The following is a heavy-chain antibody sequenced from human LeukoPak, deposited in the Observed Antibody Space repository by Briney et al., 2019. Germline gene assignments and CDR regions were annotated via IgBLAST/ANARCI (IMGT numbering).Heavy chain of an antibody. J-gene: IGHJ4*02. CDR3: ARHFTPRTRGPLGY. V-gene: IGHV5-51*01. Sequence: GESLKISCKGSGYSFSDYWIAWVRQMPVKGLEWMGIIYPDDSDTRYSPSFRGQVTMSADKSISTAYLEWSSLRASDTAIYYCARHFTPRTRGPLGYWGQGTLVTVSS. CDR1: GYSFSDYW. CDR2: IYPDDSDT. D-gene: IGHD2-8*02.